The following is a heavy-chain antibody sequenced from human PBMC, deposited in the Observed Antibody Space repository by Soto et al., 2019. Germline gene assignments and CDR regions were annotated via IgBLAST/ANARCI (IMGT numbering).Heavy chain of an antibody. Sequence: QVQLQESGPGLVKPSQTLSLTCTVSGGSISRGDYYWSWIRQPPGKGLEWIGYIYYSGSTYYNPSLKSRVTISVDTSKNQFSLKLSSVTAADTAVYYCARNDYGDQKPPFPDYWGQGTLVTVSS. CDR2: IYYSGST. D-gene: IGHD4-17*01. CDR3: ARNDYGDQKPPFPDY. J-gene: IGHJ4*02. V-gene: IGHV4-30-4*01. CDR1: GGSISRGDYY.